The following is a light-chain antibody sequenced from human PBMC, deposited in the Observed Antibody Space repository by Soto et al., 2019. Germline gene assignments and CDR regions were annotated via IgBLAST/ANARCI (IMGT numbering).Light chain of an antibody. CDR2: GAS. CDR1: QSVSSN. V-gene: IGKV3-15*01. CDR3: QQYNNWPPVT. J-gene: IGKJ1*01. Sequence: EIVMTQSPATLSVSPGERATLSCRASQSVSSNLAWYQQKPGQAPRLLIYGASTRATGIPARFSGSGSGTEFPPTISSLQSEDFAVYYCQQYNNWPPVTFGQGTKVEIK.